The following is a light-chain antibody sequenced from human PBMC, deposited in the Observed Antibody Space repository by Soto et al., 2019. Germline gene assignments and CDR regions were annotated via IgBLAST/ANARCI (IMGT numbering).Light chain of an antibody. J-gene: IGLJ1*01. CDR3: SSWDTGLNGYV. CDR1: SYKIGSKT. Sequence: QSVLTQPPSASGTPGQRVTISCSGSSYKIGSKTVTWYQQLPGTAPKLLIYSNYQRPSGVPDRFSGYKSGTSASLAINGLQSEDEDDYYCSSWDTGLNGYVFGTGTKLTVL. CDR2: SNY. V-gene: IGLV1-44*01.